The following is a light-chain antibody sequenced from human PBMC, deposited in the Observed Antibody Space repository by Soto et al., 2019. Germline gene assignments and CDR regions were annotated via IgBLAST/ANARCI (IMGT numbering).Light chain of an antibody. J-gene: IGKJ5*01. CDR3: QQYNQWPIT. Sequence: EIVMTQSPGTLSLSPGERATLSCRASQSVSNNYLAWYQQKPGQAPRLLIYGASTRAAGIPARFSGTGSETDFTLTIDSLQSEDFAVFYCQQYNQWPITFGQGTRLEI. CDR2: GAS. V-gene: IGKV3-15*01. CDR1: QSVSNN.